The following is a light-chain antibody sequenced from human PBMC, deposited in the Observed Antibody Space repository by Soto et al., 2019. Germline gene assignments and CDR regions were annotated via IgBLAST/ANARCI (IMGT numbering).Light chain of an antibody. CDR3: QQYESSRT. J-gene: IGKJ1*01. CDR1: QSVSSRF. V-gene: IGKV3-20*01. Sequence: EIVLTQSPGTLSLSRGERATLSCRASQSVSSRFLAWYQQKPGQAPKVLIYGASTRATGIPDRFSGSGSGTDFTLTISRLEPEDFAVYYCQQYESSRTFGQGTKVEMK. CDR2: GAS.